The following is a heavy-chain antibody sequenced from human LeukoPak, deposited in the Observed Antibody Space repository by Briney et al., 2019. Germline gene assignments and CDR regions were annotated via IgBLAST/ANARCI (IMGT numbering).Heavy chain of an antibody. Sequence: GSSLRLSCAASGFSFSSCGMHWVRQAPGKGLDWVTVIWANGSKKNYVDSVRGRFTISRDNSKNTLHLEMNSLRAEDTAVYYCVKANYGENSVFDYWGQGALVTVSS. J-gene: IGHJ4*02. CDR3: VKANYGENSVFDY. CDR2: IWANGSKK. V-gene: IGHV3-33*06. CDR1: GFSFSSCG. D-gene: IGHD4-23*01.